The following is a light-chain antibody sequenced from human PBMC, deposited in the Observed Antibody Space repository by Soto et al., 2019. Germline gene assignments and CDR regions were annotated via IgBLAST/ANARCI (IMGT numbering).Light chain of an antibody. V-gene: IGLV2-23*03. CDR2: EGS. Sequence: QSALTQPASVSGSPGQSITISCTGTSSDVGSYKLVSWYQQHPGKAPKLMIYEGSKRPSGVSNRFSGSKSGNTASLTIPGLQAEDEADYYCCSYAGSSTFPYVFGTGTKVTVL. CDR1: SSDVGSYKL. CDR3: CSYAGSSTFPYV. J-gene: IGLJ1*01.